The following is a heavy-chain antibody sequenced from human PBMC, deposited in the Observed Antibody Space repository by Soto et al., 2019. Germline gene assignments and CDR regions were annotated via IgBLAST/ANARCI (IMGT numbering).Heavy chain of an antibody. J-gene: IGHJ5*02. CDR1: GYRFTSAG. CDR2: VSPYYGST. Sequence: QVQLVQSGAEVKRPGASVRVSCKASGYRFTSAGINWVRQAPGQGLEWMGWVSPYYGSTKYARKFQGRVTMTTAMSTTTASMELRSLTVDDTAVYFCSRGDYLHDLWGQGTLVTVSS. V-gene: IGHV1-18*01. D-gene: IGHD4-17*01. CDR3: SRGDYLHDL.